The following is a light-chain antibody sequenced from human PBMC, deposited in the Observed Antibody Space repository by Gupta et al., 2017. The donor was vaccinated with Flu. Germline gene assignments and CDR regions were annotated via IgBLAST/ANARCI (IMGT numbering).Light chain of an antibody. V-gene: IGKV2-30*01. CDR3: MQATNWYFT. Sequence: DVVMAPSPLSLPVTLGQPASISCGSSQSLVYSNGNIYLNWFQQRPGQPLRRLINQVSNRDSGVPDRSNGSGSGTDGTLKISRVEAEDVGIDYCMQATNWYFTFGQGTRLEMK. CDR1: QSLVYSNGNIY. J-gene: IGKJ5*01. CDR2: QVS.